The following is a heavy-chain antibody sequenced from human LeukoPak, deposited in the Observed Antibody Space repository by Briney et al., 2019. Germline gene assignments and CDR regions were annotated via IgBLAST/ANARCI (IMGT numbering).Heavy chain of an antibody. D-gene: IGHD3-22*01. CDR1: GFAFSSYW. J-gene: IGHJ4*02. V-gene: IGHV3-7*01. Sequence: PGGSLRLSCAASGFAFSSYWMSWVRQAPGKGLEWVANIKRDGSDTYYVDSVKGRFTISRDNAKNSLYLQLNRLRAEDTAVYYCARDANYYDSRGENYFNCWGQGTLVTVSS. CDR3: ARDANYYDSRGENYFNC. CDR2: IKRDGSDT.